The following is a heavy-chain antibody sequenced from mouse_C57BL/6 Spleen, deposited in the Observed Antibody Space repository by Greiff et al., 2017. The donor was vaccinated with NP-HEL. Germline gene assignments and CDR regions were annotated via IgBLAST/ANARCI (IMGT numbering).Heavy chain of an antibody. CDR1: GFTFSDYY. D-gene: IGHD3-1*01. Sequence: EVKLVESGGGLVQPGGSLKLSCAASGFTFSDYYMYWVRQTPEKRLEWVAYISNGGGSTYYPDTVKGRFTISRDNAKNTLYLQMSRLKSEDTAMYYCARQGYYSWFAYWGQGTLVTVSA. CDR3: ARQGYYSWFAY. CDR2: ISNGGGST. J-gene: IGHJ3*01. V-gene: IGHV5-12*01.